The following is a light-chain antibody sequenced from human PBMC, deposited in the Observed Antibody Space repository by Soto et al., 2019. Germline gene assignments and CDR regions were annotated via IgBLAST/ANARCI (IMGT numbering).Light chain of an antibody. V-gene: IGLV4-69*01. Sequence: QLVLTQSPSASASLGASVKLTCTLSSGHSNYAIAWHQQQPEKGPRYFMNLNSDGSHSKGDGIPDRFSGSSSGAERYLTISSLQSEAEADYYCQTWGTGIRVFGGGTK. CDR2: LNSDGSH. J-gene: IGLJ3*02. CDR3: QTWGTGIRV. CDR1: SGHSNYA.